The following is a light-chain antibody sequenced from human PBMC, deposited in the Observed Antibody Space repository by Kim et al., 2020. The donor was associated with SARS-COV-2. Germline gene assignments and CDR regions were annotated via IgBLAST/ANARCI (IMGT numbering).Light chain of an antibody. J-gene: IGKJ4*01. CDR2: WAS. Sequence: RATSNCKSSQTVLHTSNNKNYLAWYQQKPGQPPQLLIYWASTRVSGVPDRIRGSGSGTDFTLTLSSLQAEDVAVYYCQQYYANPLTFGGGTKLEIK. CDR1: QTVLHTSNNKNY. V-gene: IGKV4-1*01. CDR3: QQYYANPLT.